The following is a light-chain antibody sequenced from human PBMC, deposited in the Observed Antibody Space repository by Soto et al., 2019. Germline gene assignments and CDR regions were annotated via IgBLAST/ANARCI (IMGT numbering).Light chain of an antibody. CDR2: EVT. V-gene: IGLV2-23*02. J-gene: IGLJ1*01. CDR1: RGDVGGYNL. Sequence: LARPAPVAGFPGPVIAISCKGNRGDVGGYNLVSWYQQHPGKAPKLMIYEVTERPSGVSNRFSGSKSGNTASLTISVLQPDDEADYYSCSYARNSEVFGTGTKVTVL. CDR3: CSYARNSEV.